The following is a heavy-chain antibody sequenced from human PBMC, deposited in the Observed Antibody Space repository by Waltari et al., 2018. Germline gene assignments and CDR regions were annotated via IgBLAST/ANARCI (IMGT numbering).Heavy chain of an antibody. CDR3: ARDPGTSELHLIWFDP. CDR1: GDRVPSNRAA. J-gene: IGHJ5*02. D-gene: IGHD1-26*01. CDR2: TYYRSKWYN. V-gene: IGHV6-1*01. Sequence: QVQLQQSGPGLVKPSQTLSLTCAISGDRVPSNRAAWTWIRQSPSRGLEWLGRTYYRSKWYNDYAVSVKSRITINPDTSKNQFSLQLNSVTPEDTAVYYCARDPGTSELHLIWFDPWGQGTLVTVSS.